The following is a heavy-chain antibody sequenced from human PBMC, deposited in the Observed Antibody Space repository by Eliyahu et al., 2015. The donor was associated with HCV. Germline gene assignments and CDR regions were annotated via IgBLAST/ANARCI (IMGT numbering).Heavy chain of an antibody. CDR1: GFTFSSYS. J-gene: IGHJ4*02. Sequence: EVQLVESGGGLVQPGGSLRLSCAASGFTFSSYSMNWVRQAPGKGLEWVSYISSSSSTIYYADSVKGRFTISRDNAKNSLYLQMNSLRAEDTAVYYCARISDRFTDKWLLYFDYWGQGTLVTVSS. V-gene: IGHV3-48*04. CDR3: ARISDRFTDKWLLYFDY. CDR2: ISSSSSTI. D-gene: IGHD3-22*01.